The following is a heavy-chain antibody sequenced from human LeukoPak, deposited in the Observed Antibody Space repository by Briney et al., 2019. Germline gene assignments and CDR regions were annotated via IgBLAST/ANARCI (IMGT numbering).Heavy chain of an antibody. J-gene: IGHJ3*01. V-gene: IGHV4-4*07. CDR3: ARDNWNAVSLQV. Sequence: SETLSLTCTVSGGSISSYYWSWIRQPAGKGLEWIGHIYTTGSTNYNPSLKSRVTMSVDTSKNQFSLKLSSVTAADTAVYYCARDNWNAVSLQVWGQGTMVTVSS. CDR1: GGSISSYY. CDR2: IYTTGST. D-gene: IGHD1-1*01.